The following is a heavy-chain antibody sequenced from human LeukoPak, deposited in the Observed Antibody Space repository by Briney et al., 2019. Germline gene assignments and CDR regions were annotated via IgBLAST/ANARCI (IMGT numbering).Heavy chain of an antibody. V-gene: IGHV4-38-2*02. CDR2: IYHSGST. J-gene: IGHJ4*02. CDR3: ARVAPAQYGDYGGGGY. CDR1: GYSISSGYY. D-gene: IGHD4-17*01. Sequence: SETLSLTCTVSGYSISSGYYWGWIRQPPGKGLEWIGSIYHSGSTYYNPSLKSRVTISVDTSKNQFSLKLSSVTAADTAVYYCARVAPAQYGDYGGGGYWGQGTLVTVSS.